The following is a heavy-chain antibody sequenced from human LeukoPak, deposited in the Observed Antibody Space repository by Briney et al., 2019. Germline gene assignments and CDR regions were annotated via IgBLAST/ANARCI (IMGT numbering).Heavy chain of an antibody. D-gene: IGHD3-22*01. V-gene: IGHV3-48*04. CDR1: GFTFSSYS. CDR2: ISSSSSTI. CDR3: AREDGSSGYYDDY. Sequence: PGGSLRLSCAASGFTFSSYSMNWVRQAPGKGLEWVSYISSSSSTIYYADSVKGRFTISRDNAKNSLYLQMNSLRAEDTAVYYCAREDGSSGYYDDYWGQGTLVTVSS. J-gene: IGHJ4*02.